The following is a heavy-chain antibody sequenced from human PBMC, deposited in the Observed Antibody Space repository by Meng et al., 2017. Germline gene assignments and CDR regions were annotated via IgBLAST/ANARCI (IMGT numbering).Heavy chain of an antibody. J-gene: IGHJ4*02. D-gene: IGHD4-17*01. CDR3: ATLQMTTVTTEVGDDY. CDR1: GGTFSSYT. Sequence: QVQLVESVAEVKKPGSSVKVSCKASGGTFSSYTISWVRQAPGQGLEWMGRIIPILGIANYAQKFQGRVTITADKSTSTAYMELSSLRSEDTAVYYCATLQMTTVTTEVGDDYWGQGTLVTVSS. CDR2: IIPILGIA. V-gene: IGHV1-69*02.